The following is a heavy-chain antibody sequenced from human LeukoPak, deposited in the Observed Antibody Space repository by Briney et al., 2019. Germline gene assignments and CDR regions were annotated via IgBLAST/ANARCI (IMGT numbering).Heavy chain of an antibody. D-gene: IGHD5-18*01. CDR1: GGSISSYY. CDR2: IYYSGST. CDR3: ARLEYSYGYFDY. V-gene: IGHV4-59*08. Sequence: SETLSLTCTVSGGSISSYYWSWIRQPPGKGLKWIGYIYYSGSTNYNPSLKSRVTISVDTSKNQFSLKLSSVTAADTAVYYCARLEYSYGYFDYWGQGTLVTVSS. J-gene: IGHJ4*02.